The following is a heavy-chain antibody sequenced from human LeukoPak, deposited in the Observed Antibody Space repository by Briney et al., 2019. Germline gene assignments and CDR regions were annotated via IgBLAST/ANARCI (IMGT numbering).Heavy chain of an antibody. CDR2: IIPIFGTA. J-gene: IGHJ5*02. V-gene: IGHV1-69*06. CDR3: ARDQATVTTRSRWFDP. Sequence: SVKVSCKASGGTFSSYAISWVRQAPGQGLEWMGRIIPIFGTANYAQKFQGRATITADKSTSTAYMELSSLRSEDTAVYYCARDQATVTTRSRWFDPWGQGTLVTVSS. D-gene: IGHD4-17*01. CDR1: GGTFSSYA.